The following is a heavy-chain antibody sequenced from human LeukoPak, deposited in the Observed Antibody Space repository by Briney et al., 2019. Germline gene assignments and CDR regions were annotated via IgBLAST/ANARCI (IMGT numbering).Heavy chain of an antibody. J-gene: IGHJ3*02. Sequence: ASQTLSLTCTVSGGSISSRGYYWSWIRQPAGKGLEWIGRIYASGSTNYNPSLKSRVSISVDTSKIQFSLKLSSVTAADTAVYYCARDSGSYYYAFDIWGQGTMVTVSS. CDR1: GGSISSRGYY. CDR3: ARDSGSYYYAFDI. D-gene: IGHD1-26*01. V-gene: IGHV4-61*02. CDR2: IYASGST.